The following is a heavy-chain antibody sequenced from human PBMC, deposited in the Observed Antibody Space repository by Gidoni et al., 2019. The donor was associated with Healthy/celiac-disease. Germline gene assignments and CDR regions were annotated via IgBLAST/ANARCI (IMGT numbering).Heavy chain of an antibody. V-gene: IGHV3-15*01. D-gene: IGHD1-1*01. CDR1: GFTFSNAW. CDR3: TTDPLERDGMDV. J-gene: IGHJ6*02. CDR2: IKSKTDGGTT. Sequence: EVQLVESGGGLVKPGGSLRLSCAASGFTFSNAWMSWVRQAPGKGLEWVGRIKSKTDGGTTDYAAPVKGRFTISRDDSKNTLYLQMNSLKTEDTAVYYCTTDPLERDGMDVWGQGTTVTVSS.